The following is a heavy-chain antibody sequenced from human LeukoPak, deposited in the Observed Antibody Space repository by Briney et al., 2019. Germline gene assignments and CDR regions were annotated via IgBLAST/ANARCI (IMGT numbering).Heavy chain of an antibody. CDR2: INYDGSDT. CDR3: QRDFMTAAGIH. V-gene: IGHV3-74*01. CDR1: GFTFSSYW. D-gene: IGHD6-13*01. J-gene: IGHJ4*02. Sequence: GGSLRLSCAASGFTFSSYWMHWVRHAPGKGLVWVSGINYDGSDTRYADTVKGRFTISRDKAKITLYLQMNSLRAEDTAVYYCQRDFMTAAGIHWGQGTLVTVSS.